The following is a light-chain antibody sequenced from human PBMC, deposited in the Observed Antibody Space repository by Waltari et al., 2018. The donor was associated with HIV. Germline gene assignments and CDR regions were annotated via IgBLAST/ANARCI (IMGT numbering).Light chain of an antibody. Sequence: DIQMTQSPSSLSASVGDKVTITCRASQTIIAYLNWYQQETSKPPKLLISGASTLQSGVSSRFIGSGSGTDFTLTIANLQPEDFVTYFCQQSYSTPWTFGQGTKLNI. J-gene: IGKJ2*02. V-gene: IGKV1-39*01. CDR1: QTIIAY. CDR3: QQSYSTPWT. CDR2: GAS.